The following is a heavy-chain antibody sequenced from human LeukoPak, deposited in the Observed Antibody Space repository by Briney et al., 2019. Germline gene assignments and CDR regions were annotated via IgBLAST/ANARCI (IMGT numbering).Heavy chain of an antibody. Sequence: GESLKISCKGSGYSFTSYWIGWVRQMPGKGLEWMGIIYPGDSDTRYSPSFQGQVTISADKSISTAYLQWSSLKASDTAMYYCASTRGYSYGYPRYYFDYWGQGTLVTVPS. CDR3: ASTRGYSYGYPRYYFDY. D-gene: IGHD5-18*01. V-gene: IGHV5-51*01. CDR2: IYPGDSDT. J-gene: IGHJ4*02. CDR1: GYSFTSYW.